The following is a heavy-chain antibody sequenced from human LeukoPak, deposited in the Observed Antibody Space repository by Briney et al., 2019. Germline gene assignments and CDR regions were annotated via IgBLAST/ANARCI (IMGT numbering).Heavy chain of an antibody. Sequence: PSETLSLTCTVSGGSISSGDYYWSWIRQHPGKGLEWIGYIYYSASTYYNPSLKSRTTISGDTSKNQSSLKLRSVTAADTALYYCARGRVVAETIDYWGQGTLVTVSS. J-gene: IGHJ4*02. CDR1: GGSISSGDYY. D-gene: IGHD2-15*01. CDR3: ARGRVVAETIDY. CDR2: IYYSAST. V-gene: IGHV4-31*03.